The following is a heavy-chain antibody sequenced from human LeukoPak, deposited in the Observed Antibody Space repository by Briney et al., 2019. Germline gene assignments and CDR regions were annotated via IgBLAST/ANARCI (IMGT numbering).Heavy chain of an antibody. J-gene: IGHJ4*02. CDR2: ISAYNGNT. V-gene: IGHV1-18*01. D-gene: IGHD6-13*01. CDR1: GYTFTSYG. CDR3: ARTAAGTPYSDY. Sequence: ASVKVSCKASGYTFTSYGISWVRQAPGQGLEWMGWISAYNGNTTYAQKLQGRVTMTTDTSTSTAYMELRSLRSDDTAVYYCARTAAGTPYSDYWGQGTLVTVSS.